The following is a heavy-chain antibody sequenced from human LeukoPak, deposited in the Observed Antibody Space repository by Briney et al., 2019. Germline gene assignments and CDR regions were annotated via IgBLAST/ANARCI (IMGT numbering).Heavy chain of an antibody. V-gene: IGHV1-69*05. Sequence: SVKVSCKTSVGTFNNSAISWVRQAPGQGLEWLGGIMPLFGTAGYAQKFQGRVTITKDESTRTVYLELTSLTSDDTAVYYCARDVHGDYGSGWYDPWGQGTLVSVSS. CDR2: IMPLFGTA. CDR1: VGTFNNSA. J-gene: IGHJ5*02. CDR3: ARDVHGDYGSGWYDP. D-gene: IGHD4-17*01.